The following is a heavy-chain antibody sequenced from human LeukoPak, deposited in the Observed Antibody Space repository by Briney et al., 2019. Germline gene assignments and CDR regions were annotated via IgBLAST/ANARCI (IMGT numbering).Heavy chain of an antibody. CDR2: ISAYNGNT. J-gene: IGHJ4*02. CDR1: GYTFTSYG. Sequence: ASVKVSCKASGYTFTSYGISWVRQAPGQGLEWMGWISAYNGNTNYAQKLQGRVTMTTDTSTSTAYMELRSLRSDDTAVYYCARDHLRYCSGGSCYDSPDWGQGTLVTVSS. D-gene: IGHD2-15*01. CDR3: ARDHLRYCSGGSCYDSPD. V-gene: IGHV1-18*01.